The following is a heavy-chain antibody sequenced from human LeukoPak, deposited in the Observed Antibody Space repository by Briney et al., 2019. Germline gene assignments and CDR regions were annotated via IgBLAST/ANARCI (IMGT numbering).Heavy chain of an antibody. J-gene: IGHJ3*01. D-gene: IGHD2-2*01. V-gene: IGHV4-39*01. CDR3: ACSTVAITAFDF. CDR2: IYHSGST. Sequence: SETLSLTCSVSGGSVSSSPYYWGWIRQPPGKGLEWIGMIYHSGSTYYNPSLKSRVTKSVDTSKNEFSLRLSSVTAADTAVYYCACSTVAITAFDFWGQGTMITVSS. CDR1: GGSVSSSPYY.